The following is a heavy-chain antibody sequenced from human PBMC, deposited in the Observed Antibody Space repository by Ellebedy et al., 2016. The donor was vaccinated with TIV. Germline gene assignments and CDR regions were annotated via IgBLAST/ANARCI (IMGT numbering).Heavy chain of an antibody. D-gene: IGHD6-19*01. Sequence: GGSLRLSXAASGFTFSSYGMHWVRQAPGKGLEWVAVIWYDGSNKYYADSVKGRFTISRDNSKNTLYLQMNSLRAEDTAVYYCARESDNSSGGAFDIWGQGTMVTVSS. CDR1: GFTFSSYG. CDR3: ARESDNSSGGAFDI. CDR2: IWYDGSNK. J-gene: IGHJ3*02. V-gene: IGHV3-33*01.